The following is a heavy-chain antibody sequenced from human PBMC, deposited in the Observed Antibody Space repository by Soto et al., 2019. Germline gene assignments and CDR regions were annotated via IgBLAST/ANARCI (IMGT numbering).Heavy chain of an antibody. V-gene: IGHV4-30-2*01. Sequence: QVQLQESGSRLVSPSQTVSLTCSVSGGSVNSGGYSWSWIRQPPGKGLEWIAFISPSGRPAYNPSLKSRVTISVDRSKNQISLELSSVTAADTAVYYCTRGVLAWGPGTRVTVSS. CDR3: TRGVLA. CDR2: ISPSGRP. D-gene: IGHD2-8*01. CDR1: GGSVNSGGYS. J-gene: IGHJ5*02.